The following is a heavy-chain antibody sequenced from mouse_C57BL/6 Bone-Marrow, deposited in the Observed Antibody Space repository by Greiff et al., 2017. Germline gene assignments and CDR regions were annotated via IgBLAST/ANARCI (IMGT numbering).Heavy chain of an antibody. Sequence: EVKVVESGGGLVQPGGSMKLSCVASGFTFSNYWMNWVRQSPEKGLEWVAQIRLKSDNYATHYAESVKGRFTISRDDSKSSVYLQMNNLRAEDTGIYYCTAGLRVDYWGQGTTLTVSS. CDR2: IRLKSDNYAT. CDR1: GFTFSNYW. J-gene: IGHJ2*01. CDR3: TAGLRVDY. V-gene: IGHV6-3*01.